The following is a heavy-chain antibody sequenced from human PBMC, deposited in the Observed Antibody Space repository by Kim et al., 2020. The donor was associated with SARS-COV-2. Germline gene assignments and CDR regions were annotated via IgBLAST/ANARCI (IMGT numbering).Heavy chain of an antibody. D-gene: IGHD2-15*01. CDR2: FDPEDGET. CDR1: GYTLTELS. CDR3: ATGLGGCSGGSCYSVNWFDP. V-gene: IGHV1-24*01. Sequence: ASVKVSCKVSGYTLTELSMHWVRQAPGKGLEWMGGFDPEDGETIYAQKFQGRVTMTEDTSTDTAYMELSSLRSEDTAVYYCATGLGGCSGGSCYSVNWFDPWGQGTLVTVSS. J-gene: IGHJ5*02.